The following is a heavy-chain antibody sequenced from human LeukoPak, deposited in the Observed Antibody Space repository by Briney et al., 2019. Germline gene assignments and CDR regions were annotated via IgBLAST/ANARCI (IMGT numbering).Heavy chain of an antibody. Sequence: ASVKVSCKASGYTFTGYYMHWVRQAPGQGLERMGWINPNSGGTNYAQKFQGRVTMTRDTSISTAYMELRSLRSDDTAVYYCARVSKITMIVVVTLLDYWGQGTLVTVSS. D-gene: IGHD3-22*01. J-gene: IGHJ4*02. CDR2: INPNSGGT. V-gene: IGHV1-2*02. CDR1: GYTFTGYY. CDR3: ARVSKITMIVVVTLLDY.